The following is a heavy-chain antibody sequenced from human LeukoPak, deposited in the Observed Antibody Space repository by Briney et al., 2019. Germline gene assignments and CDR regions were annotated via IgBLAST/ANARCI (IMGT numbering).Heavy chain of an antibody. V-gene: IGHV3-7*01. D-gene: IGHD2-15*01. CDR3: ARDSTRYCSGGSCYPAFDY. CDR2: IKQDGSEK. J-gene: IGHJ4*02. Sequence: GSLRLSCAASGFTFSSYWMSWVRQAPGKGLEWVANIKQDGSEKYYVDSVKGRFTISRDNAKNSLYLQMNSLRAEDTAVYYCARDSTRYCSGGSCYPAFDYWGQGTLVTVSS. CDR1: GFTFSSYW.